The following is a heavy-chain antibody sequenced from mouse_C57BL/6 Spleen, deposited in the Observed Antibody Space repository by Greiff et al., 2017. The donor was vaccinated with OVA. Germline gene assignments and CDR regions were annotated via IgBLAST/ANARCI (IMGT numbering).Heavy chain of an antibody. J-gene: IGHJ3*01. CDR1: GYTFTSYG. V-gene: IGHV1-81*01. CDR2: IYPRSGNT. Sequence: QVQLQQSGAELARPGASVKLSCKASGYTFTSYGISWVKQRTGQGLEWIGEIYPRSGNTYYNEKFKGKATLTADKSSSTAYMELRSLTSEDSAVYFCASSYYYGSSADWGQGTLVTVSA. D-gene: IGHD1-1*01. CDR3: ASSYYYGSSAD.